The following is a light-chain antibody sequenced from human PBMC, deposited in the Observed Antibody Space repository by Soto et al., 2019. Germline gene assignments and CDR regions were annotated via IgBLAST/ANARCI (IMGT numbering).Light chain of an antibody. CDR2: GAS. CDR3: QHYNNWPPVA. CDR1: QSVSSN. J-gene: IGKJ1*01. V-gene: IGKV3-15*01. Sequence: EIVMTQSPATLSVSPGERVTLSCRASQSVSSNLAWYQQKPGQAPRLLLYGASTRATDIPARFSGSGSGTEFTLTISSLQSEDFAVYYCQHYNNWPPVAFGRGTRVEIK.